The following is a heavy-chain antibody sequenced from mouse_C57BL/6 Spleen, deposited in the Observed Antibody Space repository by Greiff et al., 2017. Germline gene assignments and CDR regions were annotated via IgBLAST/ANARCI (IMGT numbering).Heavy chain of an antibody. D-gene: IGHD3-2*02. CDR3: ARGQTAQNFDY. CDR1: GYAFSSYW. V-gene: IGHV1-80*01. Sequence: QVQLQQSGAELVKPGASVKISCKASGYAFSSYWMNWVKQRPGKGLEWIGQIYPGDGDTNYNGKFKGKATLTADKSSSTAYMQLSSLTSEDSAVYFCARGQTAQNFDYWGQGTTLTVSS. J-gene: IGHJ2*01. CDR2: IYPGDGDT.